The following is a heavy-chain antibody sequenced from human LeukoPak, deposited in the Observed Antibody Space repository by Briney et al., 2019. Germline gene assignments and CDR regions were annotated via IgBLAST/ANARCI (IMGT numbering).Heavy chain of an antibody. D-gene: IGHD1-26*01. Sequence: GGSLRLSCAASGLTFRRYGMHWVRQTPGKGLEWVAFIESDESIRQYADLVKGRFTISRDNSKNMLYLQMNSLTTEDTAMYYCTKNAGRREGWFDPWGQGTLVIVSS. CDR2: IESDESIR. J-gene: IGHJ5*02. CDR1: GLTFRRYG. V-gene: IGHV3-30*02. CDR3: TKNAGRREGWFDP.